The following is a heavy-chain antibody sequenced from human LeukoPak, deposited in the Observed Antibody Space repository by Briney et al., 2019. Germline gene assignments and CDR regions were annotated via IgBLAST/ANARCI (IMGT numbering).Heavy chain of an antibody. V-gene: IGHV4-59*08. CDR1: GGSIRKYY. Sequence: SETLSLTCRVSGGSIRKYYWTWIRQPPGKGLELTGFISDTGSTHYNPSLNSRVTISVDTSKNQFSLKLTSVTAADTAVYYCARPIMVRGVIDWFDPWGQGTLVTVTS. J-gene: IGHJ5*02. CDR3: ARPIMVRGVIDWFDP. CDR2: ISDTGST. D-gene: IGHD3-10*01.